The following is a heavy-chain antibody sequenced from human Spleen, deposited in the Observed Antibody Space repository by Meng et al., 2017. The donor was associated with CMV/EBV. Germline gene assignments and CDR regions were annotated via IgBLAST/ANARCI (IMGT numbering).Heavy chain of an antibody. Sequence: LSLTCAASGFTFDDYAMHWVRQAPGKGLEWVSGISWNGGSLAYADSVKGRFTISRDNAKKSLYLQMNSLRPEDTALYYCAKTTSSSSVYYFDYWGQGTLVTVSS. CDR1: GFTFDDYA. D-gene: IGHD6-6*01. CDR2: ISWNGGSL. V-gene: IGHV3-9*01. CDR3: AKTTSSSSVYYFDY. J-gene: IGHJ4*02.